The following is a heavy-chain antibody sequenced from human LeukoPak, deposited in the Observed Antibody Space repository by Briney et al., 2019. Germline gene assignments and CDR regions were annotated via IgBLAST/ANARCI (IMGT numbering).Heavy chain of an antibody. V-gene: IGHV3-7*01. CDR1: GFTFSNYW. Sequence: PGGSLRLSCAASGFTFSNYWMTWVRQTPGKGLEWVANINQDGSKEYYMDAVKARFTISRDNAKNSLSLQMNRLRAEDTAVYYCVRDGGVSGYDLLDYWGQGTLVIVSS. D-gene: IGHD5-12*01. J-gene: IGHJ4*02. CDR3: VRDGGVSGYDLLDY. CDR2: INQDGSKE.